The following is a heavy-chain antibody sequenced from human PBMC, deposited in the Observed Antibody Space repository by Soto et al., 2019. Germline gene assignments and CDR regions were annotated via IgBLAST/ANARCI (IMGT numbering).Heavy chain of an antibody. CDR1: GFTVSSNY. Sequence: GGSLRLSCAASGFTVSSNYMSWVRQAPGKGLEWVSVIYSGGSTYYADSVKGRFTISRDNSKNTLYLQMNSLRAEDTAVYYCATNMKTINAFDIWGQGTMVTVSS. J-gene: IGHJ3*02. D-gene: IGHD3-10*01. CDR3: ATNMKTINAFDI. CDR2: IYSGGST. V-gene: IGHV3-53*01.